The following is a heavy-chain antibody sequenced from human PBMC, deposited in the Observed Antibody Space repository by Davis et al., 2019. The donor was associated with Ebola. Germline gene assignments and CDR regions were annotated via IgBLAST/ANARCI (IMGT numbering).Heavy chain of an antibody. D-gene: IGHD6-13*01. CDR2: IIPILGIA. CDR3: ARDLGQQLVPGWFDP. V-gene: IGHV1-69*04. CDR1: GGTFRSYA. Sequence: SVTVSCKASGGTFRSYAISWVRQAPGQGLEWMGRIIPILGIANYAQKFQGRVTITADKSTSTAYMELSGLRSEDTAVYYCARDLGQQLVPGWFDPWGQGTLVTVSS. J-gene: IGHJ5*02.